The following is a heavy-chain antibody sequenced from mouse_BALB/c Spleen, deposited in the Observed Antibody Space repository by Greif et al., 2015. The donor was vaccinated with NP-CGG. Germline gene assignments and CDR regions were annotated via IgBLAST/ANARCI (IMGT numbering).Heavy chain of an antibody. Sequence: QVQLQPSGPGLVQPSQSLSITCTVSGFSLTSYGVHWVRQSPGKGLEWLGVIWRGGRTAYNAAFMSRLSITKDNAKSQVFFKMNSLQADDTSIYYCAKMWDYWYFDVWGAGTTVTVSS. CDR2: IWRGGRT. J-gene: IGHJ1*01. V-gene: IGHV2-5*01. D-gene: IGHD4-1*01. CDR3: AKMWDYWYFDV. CDR1: GFSLTSYG.